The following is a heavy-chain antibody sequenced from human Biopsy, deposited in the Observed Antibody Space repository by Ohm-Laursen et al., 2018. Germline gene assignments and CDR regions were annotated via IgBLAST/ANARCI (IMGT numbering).Heavy chain of an antibody. CDR1: GFTLSARGMC. Sequence: TQTLTLTCSFSGFTLSARGMCVSWIRQAPGKALEWLARVDWDDYKDYRASLQTKLSISKDTSNDQVVLTVNNVDPADTATYYCARTPILIVSAGLVYRHRRHLQGMDVWGQGIAVTVS. V-gene: IGHV2-70*11. J-gene: IGHJ6*02. CDR2: VDWDDYK. CDR3: ARTPILIVSAGLVYRHRRHLQGMDV. D-gene: IGHD6-13*01.